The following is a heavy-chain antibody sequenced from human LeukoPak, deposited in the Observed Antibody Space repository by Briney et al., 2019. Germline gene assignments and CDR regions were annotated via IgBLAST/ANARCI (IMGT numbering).Heavy chain of an antibody. Sequence: PGGSLRLSCAASGFTVSSNYMSWVRQAPGKGLEWVSVIYSGGITYYADSVKGRFTISRDNSKNTLYLQMNSLRAEDTAVYYCARDHYYDSSGYYRFDYWGQGTLVTVPS. CDR3: ARDHYYDSSGYYRFDY. CDR2: IYSGGIT. CDR1: GFTVSSNY. V-gene: IGHV3-53*01. J-gene: IGHJ4*02. D-gene: IGHD3-22*01.